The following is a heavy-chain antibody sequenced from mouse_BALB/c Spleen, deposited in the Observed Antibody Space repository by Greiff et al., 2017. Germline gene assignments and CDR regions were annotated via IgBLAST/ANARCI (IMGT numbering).Heavy chain of an antibody. J-gene: IGHJ2*01. CDR3: ASLIYYDYGGYYFDY. CDR2: IDPANGNT. V-gene: IGHV14-3*02. Sequence: VRLQQSGAELVKPGASVKLSCTASGFNIKDTYMHWVKQRPEQGLEWIGRIDPANGNTKYDPKFQGKATITADTSSNTAYLQLSSLTSEDTAVYYCASLIYYDYGGYYFDYWGQGTTLTVSS. D-gene: IGHD2-4*01. CDR1: GFNIKDTY.